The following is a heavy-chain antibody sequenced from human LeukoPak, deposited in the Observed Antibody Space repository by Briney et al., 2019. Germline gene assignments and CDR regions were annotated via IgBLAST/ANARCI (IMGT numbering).Heavy chain of an antibody. V-gene: IGHV3-21*01. Sequence: PGGSLRLSCAASGFTFSIYSMNWGRQAPGKGLGWGSSISRRSNDKYYADSVKGRFTISRDNATNSLYLQMNSLRDENTALYYCSSPRYHSSGYYRIIRSWGPGTPVTLSS. CDR2: ISRRSNDK. CDR1: GFTFSIYS. CDR3: SSPRYHSSGYYRIIRS. D-gene: IGHD3-22*01. J-gene: IGHJ5*02.